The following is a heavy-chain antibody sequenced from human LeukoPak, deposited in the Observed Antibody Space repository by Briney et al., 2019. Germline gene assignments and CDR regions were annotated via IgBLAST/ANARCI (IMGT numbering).Heavy chain of an antibody. J-gene: IGHJ5*02. CDR2: VRASGDDT. Sequence: GGSLRLSCAASGFTFSNYDMNWVRQAPGEGLDWVSAVRASGDDTFYADSVKGRFTIFRDNSKNILYLQMNSLRAEDTAVYYCAKDLRARRGHNWFDPWGQGTLVTVSS. D-gene: IGHD6-6*01. CDR3: AKDLRARRGHNWFDP. V-gene: IGHV3-23*01. CDR1: GFTFSNYD.